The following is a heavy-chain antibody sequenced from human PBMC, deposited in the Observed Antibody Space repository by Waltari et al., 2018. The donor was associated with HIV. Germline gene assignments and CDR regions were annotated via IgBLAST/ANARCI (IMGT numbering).Heavy chain of an antibody. CDR1: GFNFSSYW. V-gene: IGHV3-74*01. D-gene: IGHD4-4*01. J-gene: IGHJ4*02. Sequence: EVQLVASGGGLVQPGGSLRLPCAASGFNFSSYWMDCVRQVPGKGLVWVSRINSDGSSTTYADSVKGRFTISRDNAKNTLYLQMNSLRDEDTAVYYCATFPINDHSNKRLGYWGQGTLVTVSS. CDR3: ATFPINDHSNKRLGY. CDR2: INSDGSST.